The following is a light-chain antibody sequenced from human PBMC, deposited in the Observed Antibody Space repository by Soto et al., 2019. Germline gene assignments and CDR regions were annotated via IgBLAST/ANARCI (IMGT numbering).Light chain of an antibody. Sequence: QSVLTQPASVSGSPGQSITISCTGTSSDVGGYNYVSWYQQHPGKAPKLMIYDVSNRPSGVSNRFSGSKSGNTASLTISGLQAEDEADYYCSSCTNRDDVFGTGTKVTVL. CDR3: SSCTNRDDV. CDR2: DVS. V-gene: IGLV2-14*01. CDR1: SSDVGGYNY. J-gene: IGLJ1*01.